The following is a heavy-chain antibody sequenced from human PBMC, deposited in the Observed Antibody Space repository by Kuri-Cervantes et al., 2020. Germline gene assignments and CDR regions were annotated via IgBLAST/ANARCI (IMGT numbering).Heavy chain of an antibody. Sequence: SETLSLTCAVYGGSFSGYYWSWIRQPPGKGLEWIGEINHSGSTNYNPSLKSRVTISVDTSKNQFSLKLSSVTAADAAVYYCARHQTSTIFGVVIISPPDYWGQEPWSPSPQ. D-gene: IGHD3-3*01. V-gene: IGHV4-34*01. J-gene: IGHJ4*01. CDR1: GGSFSGYY. CDR2: INHSGST. CDR3: ARHQTSTIFGVVIISPPDY.